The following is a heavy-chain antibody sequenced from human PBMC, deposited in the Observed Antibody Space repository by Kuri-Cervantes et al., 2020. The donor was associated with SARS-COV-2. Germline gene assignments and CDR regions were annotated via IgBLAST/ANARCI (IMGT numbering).Heavy chain of an antibody. J-gene: IGHJ3*02. Sequence: ESLKISCTVSGDSISSNSYFWGWIRQPPGRGLEWIGNIYYSGSTYYNPSLKSRVTISVDTPKNQFSLNLTSVTAADTAVYYCARESTYTFDIWGQGTLVTVSS. CDR1: GDSISSNSYF. CDR3: ARESTYTFDI. V-gene: IGHV4-39*07. D-gene: IGHD2-2*02. CDR2: IYYSGST.